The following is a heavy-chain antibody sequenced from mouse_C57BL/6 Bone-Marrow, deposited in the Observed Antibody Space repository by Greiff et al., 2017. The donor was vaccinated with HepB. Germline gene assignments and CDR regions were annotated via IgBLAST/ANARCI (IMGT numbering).Heavy chain of an antibody. D-gene: IGHD1-1*01. CDR1: GYTFTSYW. J-gene: IGHJ1*03. V-gene: IGHV1-7*01. CDR3: ARSVGSSFAV. CDR2: INPSSGYT. Sequence: VKLQQSGAELAKPGASVKLSCKASGYTFTSYWMHWVKQRPGQGLEWIGYINPSSGYTKYNQKFKDKATLTAAKSSSTASMQLSSLTYEDSAVYYCARSVGSSFAVWGTGTTVTVSS.